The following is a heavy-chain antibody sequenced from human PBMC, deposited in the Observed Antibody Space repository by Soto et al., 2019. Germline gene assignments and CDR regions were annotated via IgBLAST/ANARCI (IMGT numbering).Heavy chain of an antibody. V-gene: IGHV3-9*01. CDR1: GFTFDDYA. J-gene: IGHJ6*03. CDR2: ISWNSGSI. Sequence: GGSLRLSCAASGFTFDDYAMHWVRQAPGKGLEWVSGISWNSGSIGYADSVKGRFTISRDNAKNSLYLQMNSLRAEDTALYYCVKDFGGDFWSGSYYMDVWGKGTTVTVSS. D-gene: IGHD3-3*01. CDR3: VKDFGGDFWSGSYYMDV.